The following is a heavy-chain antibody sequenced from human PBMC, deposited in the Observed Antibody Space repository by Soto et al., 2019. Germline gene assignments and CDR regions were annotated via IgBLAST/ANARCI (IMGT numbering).Heavy chain of an antibody. CDR3: ARARYSSGWDLDF. J-gene: IGHJ4*02. V-gene: IGHV1-3*01. CDR1: GYTFTTYP. Sequence: QVQLVQSGAEVRKPGASVNVSCKASGYTFTTYPIHWVRQAPGQRLEWMGWINSGNGKTKYAPKFQARVTITWDTSATTAKMELSSLPSEDTAVYYCARARYSSGWDLDFWGQGTLVSGSS. CDR2: INSGNGKT. D-gene: IGHD6-19*01.